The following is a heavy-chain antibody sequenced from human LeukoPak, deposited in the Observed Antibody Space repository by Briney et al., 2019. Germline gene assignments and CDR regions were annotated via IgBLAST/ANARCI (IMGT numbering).Heavy chain of an antibody. J-gene: IGHJ4*02. Sequence: ASVKVSCKASGYTFTSYAMPWVRQAPGQRLEWMGWINAGNGNTKYSQKFQGRVTITRDTSASTAYMELSSLRSEDTAVYYCARDRGSGWYWVYFDYWGQGTLVTVSS. CDR2: INAGNGNT. CDR1: GYTFTSYA. V-gene: IGHV1-3*01. D-gene: IGHD6-19*01. CDR3: ARDRGSGWYWVYFDY.